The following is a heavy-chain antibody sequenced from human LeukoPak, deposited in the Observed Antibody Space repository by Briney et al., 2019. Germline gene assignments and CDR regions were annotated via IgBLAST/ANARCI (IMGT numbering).Heavy chain of an antibody. CDR3: AKGYYDFWSGYYNWFDP. CDR1: GYSISSGYY. D-gene: IGHD3-3*01. V-gene: IGHV4-38-2*01. Sequence: SETLSLTCAVSGYSISSGYYWGWIRQPTGKGLEWIGSIYHSGSTYYNPSLKSRVTISVDTSKNQFSLKLSSVTAADTAVYYCAKGYYDFWSGYYNWFDPWGQGTLVTVSS. J-gene: IGHJ5*02. CDR2: IYHSGST.